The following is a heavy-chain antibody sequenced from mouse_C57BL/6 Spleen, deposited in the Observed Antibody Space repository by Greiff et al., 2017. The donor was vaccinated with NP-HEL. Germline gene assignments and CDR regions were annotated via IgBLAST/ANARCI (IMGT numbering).Heavy chain of an antibody. CDR2: INPSRGYT. CDR1: GYTFTSYW. Sequence: QVQLQQSGAELANPGASVKLSCKASGYTFTSYWMHWVNQRPGQGLEWIGYINPSRGYTKYHQKFKDKATLAADKSSSTAYMQLSSLTYEDSAVYYCANYYIVAMDYWGQGTSVTVSS. D-gene: IGHD2-12*01. V-gene: IGHV1-7*01. J-gene: IGHJ4*01. CDR3: ANYYIVAMDY.